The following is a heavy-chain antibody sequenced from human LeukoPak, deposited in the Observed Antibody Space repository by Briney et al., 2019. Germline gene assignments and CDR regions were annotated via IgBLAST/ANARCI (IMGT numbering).Heavy chain of an antibody. CDR3: AQIPFRSGDYHFDY. V-gene: IGHV3-23*01. J-gene: IGHJ4*02. CDR1: GFTFSSYA. D-gene: IGHD3-3*01. CDR2: ISGSGAST. Sequence: GGSLRLSCAASGFTFSSYAMSWVRQTPGKGLEWVSTISGSGASTYYADSVKGRFTVSRDNSKNTLHLQMKSLRAADTAVYYCAQIPFRSGDYHFDYWGQGNLLTVSS.